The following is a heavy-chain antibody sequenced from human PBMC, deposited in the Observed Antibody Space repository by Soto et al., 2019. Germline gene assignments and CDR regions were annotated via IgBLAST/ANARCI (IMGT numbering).Heavy chain of an antibody. CDR2: ISGSGGST. V-gene: IGHV3-23*01. CDR1: GFTFSSYA. CDR3: AKPKGSGSYYHAYYFDY. J-gene: IGHJ4*02. D-gene: IGHD3-10*01. Sequence: GGSLRLSCAASGFTFSSYAMSWVRQAPGKGLEWVSAISGSGGSTYYADSVKGRFTISRDNSKNTLYLQMNSLRAEDTAVYYCAKPKGSGSYYHAYYFDYWGQGTLVTVSS.